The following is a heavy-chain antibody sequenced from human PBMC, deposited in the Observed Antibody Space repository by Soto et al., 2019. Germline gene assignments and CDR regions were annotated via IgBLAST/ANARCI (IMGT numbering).Heavy chain of an antibody. Sequence: GGSLRHSCAASGFTFSSYGMHWVRQAPGKGLEWVAVIWYDGSNKYYADSVKGRFTISRDNSKNTLYLQMNSLRAEDTAVYYCAKGGNYYDSSGYYPVDYWGQGT. J-gene: IGHJ4*02. V-gene: IGHV3-33*06. CDR3: AKGGNYYDSSGYYPVDY. D-gene: IGHD3-22*01. CDR2: IWYDGSNK. CDR1: GFTFSSYG.